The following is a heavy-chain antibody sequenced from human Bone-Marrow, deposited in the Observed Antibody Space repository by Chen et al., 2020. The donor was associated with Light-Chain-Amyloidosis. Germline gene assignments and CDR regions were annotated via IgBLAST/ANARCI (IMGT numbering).Heavy chain of an antibody. CDR2: IFYSGST. CDR1: ETSIDAAY. V-gene: IGHV4-59*01. CDR3: ARVQTVTALNY. Sequence: QVQLQESGPGLVKPSETLSLTCSVSETSIDAAYWAWIRQPPGKGLEWIGYIFYSGSTTYNPSLKSRVTMSVHTSTNQFSLKLTSLTTADTAVYYCARVQTVTALNYWGQGTMVTVSS. D-gene: IGHD2-21*02. J-gene: IGHJ4*02.